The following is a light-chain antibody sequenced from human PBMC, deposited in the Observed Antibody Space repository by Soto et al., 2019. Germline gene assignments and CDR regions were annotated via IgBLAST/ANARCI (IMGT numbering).Light chain of an antibody. CDR2: GTS. Sequence: EIVLTQSPGTLSLSPGERATLSCRASQSISTSYLGWYQQRPGQAPRLLIYGTSSRATGIPDRFRGSGSGTDFTLTISRLEPEDFAVYYCQQYGYSFRIPVGQGTRLEIK. CDR1: QSISTSY. V-gene: IGKV3-20*01. CDR3: QQYGYSFRIP. J-gene: IGKJ5*01.